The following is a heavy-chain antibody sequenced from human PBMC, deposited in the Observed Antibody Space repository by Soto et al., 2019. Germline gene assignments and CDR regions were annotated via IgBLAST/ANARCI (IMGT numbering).Heavy chain of an antibody. CDR2: INHSGST. CDR1: GGSFSGYY. CDR3: AGIAAAVYYYYGMDV. V-gene: IGHV4-34*01. J-gene: IGHJ6*02. Sequence: SETLSLTCAVYGGSFSGYYWSWIRQPPGKGLEWIGEINHSGSTNYSPSLKSRVTISVDTSKNQFSLKLSSVTAADTAVYYCAGIAAAVYYYYGMDVWGQGTTVTVSS. D-gene: IGHD6-13*01.